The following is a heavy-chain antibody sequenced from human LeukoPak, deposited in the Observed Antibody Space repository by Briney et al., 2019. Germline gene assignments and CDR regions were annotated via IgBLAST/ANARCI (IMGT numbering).Heavy chain of an antibody. CDR3: GKDPNGDYVGAFDF. Sequence: GGSLRLSCAASGFTCSDYALIWVRQAPGKGLEWISAIRGTGGTTYYADSVKGRCTISRDNSRNTVYLQMNSLRAEDTALYFCGKDPNGDYVGAFDFWGPGTMVTVSS. CDR1: GFTCSDYA. D-gene: IGHD4-17*01. V-gene: IGHV3-23*01. J-gene: IGHJ3*01. CDR2: IRGTGGTT.